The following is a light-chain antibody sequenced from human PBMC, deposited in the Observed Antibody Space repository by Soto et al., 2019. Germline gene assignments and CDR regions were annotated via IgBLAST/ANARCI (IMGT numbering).Light chain of an antibody. CDR3: QQYGSSPWT. CDR2: GAS. CDR1: RSVSSSY. J-gene: IGKJ1*01. Sequence: EIVLTQSPGTLSLSPGERATLSCRARRSVSSSYLAWYQQKPGQAPRLLIYGASSRATGIPDRFSGSGSGTDFTLTISRLEPEDFALYYCQQYGSSPWTFGQGTKVEIK. V-gene: IGKV3-20*01.